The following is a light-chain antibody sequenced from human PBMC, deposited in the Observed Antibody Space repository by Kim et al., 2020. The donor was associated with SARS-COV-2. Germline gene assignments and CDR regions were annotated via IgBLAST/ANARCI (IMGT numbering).Light chain of an antibody. J-gene: IGKJ1*01. CDR1: QGVSIW. Sequence: DIQMTQSPSSLSASVGDRVTITCRASQGVSIWLAWYQQKPVKAPKCLIYAASSLQSGVPSRFSGSGSGTDFTLTNSNLQPEDFATYYCQQYDSYPRTFGQGTKVYIK. CDR3: QQYDSYPRT. V-gene: IGKV1D-16*01. CDR2: AAS.